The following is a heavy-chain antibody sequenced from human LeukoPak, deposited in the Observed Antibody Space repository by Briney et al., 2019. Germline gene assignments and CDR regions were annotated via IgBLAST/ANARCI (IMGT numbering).Heavy chain of an antibody. CDR2: ISPSGSST. Sequence: PGGSLRLSCAASGFTFSSYAINWVRQAPGKGLEWVSGISPSGSSTYYADSVEGRFTVSRDNSKNTLYLQMNSLRAEDTAVYYCAKDWNYDSSGLYYFDYWDQGTLVTVSS. V-gene: IGHV3-23*01. D-gene: IGHD3-22*01. CDR3: AKDWNYDSSGLYYFDY. CDR1: GFTFSSYA. J-gene: IGHJ4*02.